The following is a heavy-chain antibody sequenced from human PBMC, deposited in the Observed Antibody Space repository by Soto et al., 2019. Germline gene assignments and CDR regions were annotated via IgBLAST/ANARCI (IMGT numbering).Heavy chain of an antibody. CDR1: GFIVGATY. D-gene: IGHD2-15*01. CDR2: FSNRGDT. CDR3: AREPRYCRGGSCSITGDAYDI. Sequence: EVQLVESGGGLVQPGGSLSLPSTASGFIVGATYVNWVRRAPGRGREWVSVFSNRGDTHYADSVRGRFSLSRAISDNTLHLQMNNLRVEDMAVYYCAREPRYCRGGSCSITGDAYDIWGQGTMVTVSS. V-gene: IGHV3-66*01. J-gene: IGHJ3*02.